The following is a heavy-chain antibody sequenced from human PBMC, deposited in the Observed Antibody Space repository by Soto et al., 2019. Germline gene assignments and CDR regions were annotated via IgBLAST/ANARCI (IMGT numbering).Heavy chain of an antibody. V-gene: IGHV4-59*08. J-gene: IGHJ5*02. D-gene: IGHD2-2*01. CDR1: GGSISSYY. CDR3: AGRNRYCSSTSCYSGIQNNWFDP. CDR2: IYYSGST. Sequence: SETLSLTCTVSGGSISSYYWSWIRQPPGKGLEWIGYIYYSGSTNYNPSLKSRVTISVDTSKNQFSLKLSSVTAADTAVYYCAGRNRYCSSTSCYSGIQNNWFDPWGQGTLVTVSS.